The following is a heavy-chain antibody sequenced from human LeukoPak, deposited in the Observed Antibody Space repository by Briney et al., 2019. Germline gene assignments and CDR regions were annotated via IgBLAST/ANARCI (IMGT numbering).Heavy chain of an antibody. V-gene: IGHV3-23*01. J-gene: IGHJ4*02. CDR1: GFTFSSYA. CDR2: ISGSGGST. CDR3: ANSNYDFWSGYYSY. D-gene: IGHD3-3*01. Sequence: PGGSLRLSCAASGFTFSSYAMSWVRQAPGKGLECVSAISGSGGSTYYADSVKGRFTISRDNSKNTLYLQMNSLRAEDTAVYYCANSNYDFWSGYYSYWGQGTLVTVSS.